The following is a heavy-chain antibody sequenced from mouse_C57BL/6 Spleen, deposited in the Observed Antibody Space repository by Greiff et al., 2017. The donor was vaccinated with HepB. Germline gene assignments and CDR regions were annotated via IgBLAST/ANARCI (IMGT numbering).Heavy chain of an antibody. CDR1: GYTFTDYE. CDR3: TRRITTVVAPTEYFDV. CDR2: IDPETGGT. D-gene: IGHD1-1*01. V-gene: IGHV1-15*01. J-gene: IGHJ1*03. Sequence: QVQLKQSGAELVRPGASVTLSCKASGYTFTDYEMHWVKQTPVHGLEWIGAIDPETGGTAYNQKFKGKAILTADKSSSTAYMELRSLTSEDSAVYYCTRRITTVVAPTEYFDVWGTGTTVTVSS.